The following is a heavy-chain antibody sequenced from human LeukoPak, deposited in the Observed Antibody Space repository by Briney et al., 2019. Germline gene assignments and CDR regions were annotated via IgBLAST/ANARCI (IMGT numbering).Heavy chain of an antibody. V-gene: IGHV4-28*01. CDR2: IYYSGST. CDR3: ARSVDGGNSPFDY. D-gene: IGHD4-23*01. Sequence: PSGTLSLTAAVSGYSSSIINWWGWIRHPPGKGLEWIGYIYYSGSTYYNPSLKSRVTMSVDTSKNQFSLKLSSVTAVDTAVYYCARSVDGGNSPFDYWGQGTLVTVSS. CDR1: GYSSSIINW. J-gene: IGHJ4*02.